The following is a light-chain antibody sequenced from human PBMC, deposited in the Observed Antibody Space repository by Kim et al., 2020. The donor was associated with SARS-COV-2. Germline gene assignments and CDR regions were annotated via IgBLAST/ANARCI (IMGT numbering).Light chain of an antibody. CDR2: RNN. Sequence: GQRRTISCSRSSSNSGSKSVYWYQQLPGTPPKLLIYRNNPRPSGVPDRFSGSKSGTSASLAISGLRSEDEADYYCAAWDDSLSGRVFGGGTQLTVL. CDR1: SSNSGSKS. J-gene: IGLJ3*02. CDR3: AAWDDSLSGRV. V-gene: IGLV1-47*01.